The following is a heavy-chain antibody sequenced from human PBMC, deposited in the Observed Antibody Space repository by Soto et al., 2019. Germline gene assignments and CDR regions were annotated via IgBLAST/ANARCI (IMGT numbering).Heavy chain of an antibody. D-gene: IGHD3-16*01. CDR3: VMVDNYVTPTPQDV. CDR2: ISPYTVNT. J-gene: IGHJ6*02. CDR1: GYIFVNYG. V-gene: IGHV1-18*01. Sequence: QVQLVQSGDEVKKPGASVKVSCKASGYIFVNYGIAWARQTPGQGLECMGWISPYTVNTHSATKVQGRLTMTTDTSTSTAYMDLGSLTSDDTAVYYCVMVDNYVTPTPQDVWGQGTTVTVSS.